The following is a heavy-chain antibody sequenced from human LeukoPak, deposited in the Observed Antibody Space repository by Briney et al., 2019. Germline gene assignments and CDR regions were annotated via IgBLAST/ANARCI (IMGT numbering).Heavy chain of an antibody. CDR2: INPSGGST. Sequence: ASVTVSFTASGYTFTIYYMHWVRQAPGQGLEWMGIINPSGGSTSYAQKFQGRVTMTRDTSTSTVYMELSSLRSEDTAVYYCASENRWFGELYGWFDPWGQGTLVTVSS. D-gene: IGHD3-10*01. J-gene: IGHJ5*02. CDR1: GYTFTIYY. CDR3: ASENRWFGELYGWFDP. V-gene: IGHV1-46*01.